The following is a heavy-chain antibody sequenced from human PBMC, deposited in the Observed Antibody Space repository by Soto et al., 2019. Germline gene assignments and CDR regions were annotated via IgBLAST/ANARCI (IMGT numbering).Heavy chain of an antibody. CDR3: ARDEGGHIAVAGNYRFQH. CDR1: GYTFTSYG. J-gene: IGHJ1*01. V-gene: IGHV1-18*01. Sequence: QVQLVQSGAEVKKPGASVKVSCKASGYTFTSYGISWVRQAPGQGLEWMGWISAYNGNTNYAQKLKGRVTMTTDTSARTAYMELRSLRSDVTARYYSARDEGGHIAVAGNYRFQHWGQGTLVTVST. D-gene: IGHD6-19*01. CDR2: ISAYNGNT.